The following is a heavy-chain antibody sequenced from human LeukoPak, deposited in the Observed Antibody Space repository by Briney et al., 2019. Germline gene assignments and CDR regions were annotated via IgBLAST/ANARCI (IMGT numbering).Heavy chain of an antibody. D-gene: IGHD3-3*01. CDR1: GFSLRSFW. CDR2: INQEGSEK. J-gene: IGHJ4*02. CDR3: ARVRFLEWSDY. V-gene: IGHV3-7*01. Sequence: PGGSLRLSWEPSGFSLRSFWMTWVRQAPGKGPEWVANINQEGSEKYYGDSVKGRFTISRDNAKNTLYLEMNSLRAEDTAVYYCARVRFLEWSDYWGQGTLVTVSS.